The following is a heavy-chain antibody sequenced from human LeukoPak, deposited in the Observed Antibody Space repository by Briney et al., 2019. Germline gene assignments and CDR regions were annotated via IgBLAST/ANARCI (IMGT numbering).Heavy chain of an antibody. CDR2: IKQDGSDK. J-gene: IGHJ4*02. CDR1: GFPFSRYW. Sequence: PGGSLRLSCAASGFPFSRYWMSWVLQAPGKGLEWVPNIKQDGSDKYYVDSVKGRFTISRDNAKNSLYLQLNSLRADDTAVYYCARLTGTTGFDYWGQGTLATVSS. D-gene: IGHD1-1*01. V-gene: IGHV3-7*01. CDR3: ARLTGTTGFDY.